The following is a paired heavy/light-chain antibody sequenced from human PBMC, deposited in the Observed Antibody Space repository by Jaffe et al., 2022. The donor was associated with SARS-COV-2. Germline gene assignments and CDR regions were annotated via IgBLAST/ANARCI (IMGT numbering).Light chain of an antibody. J-gene: IGKJ1*01. CDR1: QSISGW. V-gene: IGKV1-5*03. Sequence: DIQMTQFPSTLSASVGDRVTITCRASQSISGWLAWYQQKPGKAPKLLIYEASNLQSGVPSSFSGGGFGTEFTLTISSLQPDDFATYYCQQYSNYPRTFGQGTKVEIK. CDR2: EAS. CDR3: QQYSNYPRT.
Heavy chain of an antibody. V-gene: IGHV3-7*01. J-gene: IGHJ4*02. CDR3: ARDSSRTHWSLFFDS. Sequence: EVQLVESGGGLVQPGGSLKLSCAASGFIFNSYWMTWVRQAPGKGLEWVANIKLDGSETYYVDSVKGRFTISRDNAKNSLFLQMNSLRAEDTAVYYCARDSSRTHWSLFFDSWGQGTLVTVSS. D-gene: IGHD2-8*02. CDR1: GFIFNSYW. CDR2: IKLDGSET.